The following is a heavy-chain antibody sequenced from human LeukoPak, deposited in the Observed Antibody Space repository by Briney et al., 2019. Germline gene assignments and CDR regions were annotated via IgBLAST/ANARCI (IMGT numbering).Heavy chain of an antibody. V-gene: IGHV4-34*01. CDR1: GGSFSGYY. J-gene: IGHJ4*02. Sequence: PSETLSLTCAVYGGSFSGYYWTWIRQPPGKGLEWIGEINHSGSTNYNPSLKSRVTISVDTSKNQFSLKLSSVTAADTAVYYCARYTAGMATITRRLFDYWGQGTLVTVSS. CDR2: INHSGST. D-gene: IGHD5-24*01. CDR3: ARYTAGMATITRRLFDY.